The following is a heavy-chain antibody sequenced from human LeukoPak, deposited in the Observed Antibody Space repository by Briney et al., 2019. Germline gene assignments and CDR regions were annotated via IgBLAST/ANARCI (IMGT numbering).Heavy chain of an antibody. Sequence: PGGSLRLSCAASGFTFSSYGMSWVRQAPGKGLEWVSAISGSGGSTYYADSVKGRFTISRDISKNAVYLQMNGLRAEDTAVYYCARDSYGDANFDSWGQGTLITVSS. D-gene: IGHD4-17*01. CDR3: ARDSYGDANFDS. J-gene: IGHJ4*02. CDR1: GFTFSSYG. V-gene: IGHV3-23*01. CDR2: ISGSGGST.